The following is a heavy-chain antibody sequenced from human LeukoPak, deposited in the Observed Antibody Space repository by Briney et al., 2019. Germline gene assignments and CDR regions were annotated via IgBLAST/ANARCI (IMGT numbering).Heavy chain of an antibody. CDR3: AREGKDDFWSGSYYYYYYMDV. Sequence: PSETLSLTCTVSGGSISSYYWSWIRQPPGKGLEWIGYIYYSGSTNYNPSLKSRVTISVDTSKNQFSLKLSSVTAADTAVYYCAREGKDDFWSGSYYYYYYMDVWGKGTTVTVSS. CDR2: IYYSGST. J-gene: IGHJ6*03. V-gene: IGHV4-59*01. CDR1: GGSISSYY. D-gene: IGHD3-3*01.